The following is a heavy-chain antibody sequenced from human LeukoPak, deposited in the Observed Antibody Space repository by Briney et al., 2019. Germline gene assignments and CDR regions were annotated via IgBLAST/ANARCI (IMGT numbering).Heavy chain of an antibody. CDR2: IYTSGST. CDR1: GASITSYH. Sequence: SETLSLTCTVSGASITSYHWSWIRQPAGKGLEWIGRIYTSGSTNYNPSLKSRVTISVDTSKNQFSLKLSSVTAADTAVYYCARDVGYCSSTSCGNWFDPWGQGTLVTVSS. CDR3: ARDVGYCSSTSCGNWFDP. V-gene: IGHV4-4*07. D-gene: IGHD2-2*03. J-gene: IGHJ5*02.